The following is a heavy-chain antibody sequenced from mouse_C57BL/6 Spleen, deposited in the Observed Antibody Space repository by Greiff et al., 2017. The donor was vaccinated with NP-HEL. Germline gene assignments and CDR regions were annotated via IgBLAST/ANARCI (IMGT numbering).Heavy chain of an antibody. D-gene: IGHD1-1*01. CDR3: TRDGSSYDYYAMDY. CDR2: ISSGGDYI. Sequence: EVKLMESGEGLVKPGGSLKLSCAASGFTFSSYAMSWVRQTPEKRLEWVAYISSGGDYIYYADTVKGRFTISRDNARNTLYLQMSRLKSEDTAMYYCTRDGSSYDYYAMDYWGQGTSVTVSS. J-gene: IGHJ4*01. V-gene: IGHV5-9-1*02. CDR1: GFTFSSYA.